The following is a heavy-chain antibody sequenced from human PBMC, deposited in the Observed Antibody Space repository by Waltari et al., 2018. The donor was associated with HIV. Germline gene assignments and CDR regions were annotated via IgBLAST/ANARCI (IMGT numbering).Heavy chain of an antibody. J-gene: IGHJ4*02. CDR3: AKDGGGWYTSGWYYFDY. CDR1: GFTFSDFA. CDR2: ISGSGANI. D-gene: IGHD6-19*01. Sequence: EVQLVDSGGGLVQPGGSLRLSCAASGFTFSDFAMTWVRQAPGKGLDWVSSISGSGANIYYADSGRGRFTISRDNAKNTLYLQMNSLRVEDTAVYYCAKDGGGWYTSGWYYFDYWGQGILVTVSS. V-gene: IGHV3-23*04.